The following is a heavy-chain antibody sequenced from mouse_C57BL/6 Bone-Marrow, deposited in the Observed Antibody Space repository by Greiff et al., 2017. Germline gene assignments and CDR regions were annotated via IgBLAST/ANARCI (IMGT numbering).Heavy chain of an antibody. CDR3: ARSNYDY. Sequence: QVQLQQPGAELVKPGASVKLSCKASGYTFTSYWMQWVKQRPGQGLVWIGEIDPSDSYANYNQKFKGKATLTVDTSSSTAYMQLSSLTSEDSAVYYCARSNYDYWGQGTTLTVSS. CDR1: GYTFTSYW. CDR2: IDPSDSYA. V-gene: IGHV1-50*01. D-gene: IGHD2-5*01. J-gene: IGHJ2*01.